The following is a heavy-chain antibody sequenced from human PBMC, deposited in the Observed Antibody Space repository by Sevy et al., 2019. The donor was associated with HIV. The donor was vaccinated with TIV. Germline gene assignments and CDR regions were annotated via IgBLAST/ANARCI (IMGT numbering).Heavy chain of an antibody. Sequence: SETLSLVCTVSGGSFSAYQWNWIRQPPGKGLEWIGYIFDSGRTNYNPSLKSRVTISVDTSRNQFSLKLDSVTAADTAMYYCAISLNNYGSSGYQMGLDYWGQGTLVTVSS. J-gene: IGHJ4*02. V-gene: IGHV4-59*01. CDR2: IFDSGRT. D-gene: IGHD3-22*01. CDR1: GGSFSAYQ. CDR3: AISLNNYGSSGYQMGLDY.